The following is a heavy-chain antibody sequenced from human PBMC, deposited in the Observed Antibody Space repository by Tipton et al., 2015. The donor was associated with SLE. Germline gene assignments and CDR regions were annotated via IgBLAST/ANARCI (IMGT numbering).Heavy chain of an antibody. CDR1: GGSITSYY. V-gene: IGHV4-4*09. CDR2: VYFSGST. CDR3: ARGWAGY. D-gene: IGHD6-19*01. J-gene: IGHJ4*02. Sequence: TLSLTCTVSGGSITSYYWSWIRQPPGKGLEWIGYVYFSGSTNYNPSLESRVTISVDTSENQVSLKLRSLTAADTAVYYCARGWAGYWGQGTLVTVSS.